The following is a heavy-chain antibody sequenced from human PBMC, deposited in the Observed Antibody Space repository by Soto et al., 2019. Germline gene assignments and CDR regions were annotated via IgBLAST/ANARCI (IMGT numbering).Heavy chain of an antibody. CDR2: ISAYNGNT. CDR1: GYTFTSYG. Sequence: GASVKVSCKASGYTFTSYGISWVRQAPGQGLEWMGWISAYNGNTNYAQKLQGRVTMTTDTSTSTADMELRSLRSDDTAVYYCARGPDVLRYFDWYHAFDIWGQGTMVTVS. J-gene: IGHJ3*02. V-gene: IGHV1-18*01. D-gene: IGHD3-9*01. CDR3: ARGPDVLRYFDWYHAFDI.